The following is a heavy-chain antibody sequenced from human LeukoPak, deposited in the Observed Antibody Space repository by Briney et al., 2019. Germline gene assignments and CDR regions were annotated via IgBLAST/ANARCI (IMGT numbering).Heavy chain of an antibody. J-gene: IGHJ4*02. V-gene: IGHV1-69*02. CDR2: IIPILGIA. CDR3: ARRYYDALTGYYPFDH. Sequence: GASVKVSCKASGGTFSSYTISWVRQAPGQGLEWMGRIIPILGIANYAQKFQGRVTMTRDTSICTVYMELSRLTSDDTAVFYCARRYYDALTGYYPFDHWGQGTLVTVSS. D-gene: IGHD3-9*01. CDR1: GGTFSSYT.